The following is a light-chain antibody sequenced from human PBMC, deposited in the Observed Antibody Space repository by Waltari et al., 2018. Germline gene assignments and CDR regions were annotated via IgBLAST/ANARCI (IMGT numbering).Light chain of an antibody. CDR1: NLEDKY. CDR3: QAWDSSTPFV. J-gene: IGLJ1*01. V-gene: IGLV3-1*01. CDR2: KDN. Sequence: SYELTQPPSVSVSPGQTASIACSGHNLEDKYVYWYQQKSGQSPVLVIYKDNKRPSGIPERFSGSNSGNTATLTISGTQAMDEADYYCQAWDSSTPFVFGTGTKVTVL.